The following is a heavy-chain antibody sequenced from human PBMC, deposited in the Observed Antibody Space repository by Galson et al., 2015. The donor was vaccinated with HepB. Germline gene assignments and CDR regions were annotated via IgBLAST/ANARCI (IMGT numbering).Heavy chain of an antibody. V-gene: IGHV4-39*01. CDR3: ASTIAAAGIGYFQH. D-gene: IGHD6-13*01. Sequence: LSLTCTVSGGSISSSSYYWGWIRQPPGKGLEGIGSIYYSGSTYYNPSLKSRVTISVDTSKNQFSLKLSSVTAADTAVYYCASTIAAAGIGYFQHWGQGTLVTVSS. CDR2: IYYSGST. CDR1: GGSISSSSYY. J-gene: IGHJ1*01.